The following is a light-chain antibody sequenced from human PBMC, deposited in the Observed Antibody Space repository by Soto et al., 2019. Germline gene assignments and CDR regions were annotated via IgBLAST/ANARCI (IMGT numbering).Light chain of an antibody. CDR1: ESISSH. CDR2: EAS. Sequence: EIVMTQSPATLSVSPGEEVTLSCRASESISSHLAWYQQRPGRSPRLLIHEASTRATGISARFSGSGSRTDFTLTISSLQSDDCAVYYCQQYKYLWTFGQATRVELK. J-gene: IGKJ1*01. CDR3: QQYKYLWT. V-gene: IGKV3-15*01.